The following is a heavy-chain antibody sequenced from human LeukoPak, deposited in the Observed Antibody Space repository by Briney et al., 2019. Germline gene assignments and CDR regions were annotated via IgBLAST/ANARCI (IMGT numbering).Heavy chain of an antibody. J-gene: IGHJ6*03. D-gene: IGHD6-19*01. V-gene: IGHV4-61*02. CDR2: IYTSGST. CDR1: GGSISSGSYY. CDR3: ARMGVAGYYYMDV. Sequence: SETLSLTCTVSGGSISSGSYYWSWIRQPAGKGLEWIGRIYTSGSTNYNPSLKSRVTISVDTSKNQISLKLSSVTAADTAVYYCARMGVAGYYYMDVWGKGTTVTVSS.